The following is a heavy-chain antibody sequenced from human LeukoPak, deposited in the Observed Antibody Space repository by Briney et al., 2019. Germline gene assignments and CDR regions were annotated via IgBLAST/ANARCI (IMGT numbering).Heavy chain of an antibody. Sequence: GASVKVSCKASGYTFTDCYIHWVRQAPGQGLEWMGWINPNSGGTNYAQKFQGRVTMTRDTSISTAYMDLSRLRSDDTAVYYCAREFLENWFYPWGQGTLVTVSS. D-gene: IGHD2-21*01. CDR2: INPNSGGT. J-gene: IGHJ5*02. CDR1: GYTFTDCY. V-gene: IGHV1-2*02. CDR3: AREFLENWFYP.